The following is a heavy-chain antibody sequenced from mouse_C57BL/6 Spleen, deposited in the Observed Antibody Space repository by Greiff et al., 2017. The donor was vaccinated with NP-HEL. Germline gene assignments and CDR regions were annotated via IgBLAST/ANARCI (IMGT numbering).Heavy chain of an antibody. J-gene: IGHJ3*01. Sequence: EVMLVESGGGLVQPGGSLKLSCAASGFTFSDYYMYWVRQTPEKRLEWVAYISNGGGSTYYPDTVKGRFTISRDNAKNTLYLQMSRLKSEDTAMYYCARHDGDYDAWFAYWGQGTLVTVSA. CDR3: ARHDGDYDAWFAY. V-gene: IGHV5-12*01. CDR1: GFTFSDYY. CDR2: ISNGGGST. D-gene: IGHD2-4*01.